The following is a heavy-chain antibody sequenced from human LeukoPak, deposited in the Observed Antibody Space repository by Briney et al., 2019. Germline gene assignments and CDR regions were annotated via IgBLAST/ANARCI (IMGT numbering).Heavy chain of an antibody. CDR1: GGTFTSYG. V-gene: IGHV1-18*01. CDR2: ISAYNGNT. D-gene: IGHD1-7*01. Sequence: SVKVSCKASGGTFTSYGISWVRQAPGQGLEWMGWISAYNGNTNYAQKLQGRVTMTTDTSTSTAYMELRSLRSDDTAVYYCARAELHYFIVTAYYFDYWGQGTLVTVSS. CDR3: ARAELHYFIVTAYYFDY. J-gene: IGHJ4*02.